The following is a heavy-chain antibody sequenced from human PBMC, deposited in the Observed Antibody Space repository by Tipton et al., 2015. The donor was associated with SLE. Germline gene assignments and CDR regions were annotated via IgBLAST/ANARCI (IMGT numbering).Heavy chain of an antibody. J-gene: IGHJ4*02. CDR2: ISSSGSSI. CDR3: ARGGQQLGYFDY. V-gene: IGHV3-48*01. Sequence: SLRLSCAASGFTFRSYSMNWVRQAPGKGLEWVSYISSSGSSIYYADSVKGRFTISRDNAKNSLYLQMNSLRAEDTAVYYCARGGQQLGYFDYWGQGTLVTVSS. CDR1: GFTFRSYS. D-gene: IGHD6-13*01.